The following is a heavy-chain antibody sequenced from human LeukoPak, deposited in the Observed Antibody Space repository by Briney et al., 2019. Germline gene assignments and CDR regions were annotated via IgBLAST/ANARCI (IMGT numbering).Heavy chain of an antibody. CDR2: IIPLFGAP. CDR3: ARGEGYCSGGSCYPAFDY. Sequence: GASVKVSCKASGGTFSSYAISWVRQAPGQGLEWMGGIIPLFGAPNYAQKFQGRVTITADESTSTAYMELGSLRSEDTAVYYCARGEGYCSGGSCYPAFDYWGQGTLVTVSS. CDR1: GGTFSSYA. D-gene: IGHD2-15*01. V-gene: IGHV1-69*13. J-gene: IGHJ4*02.